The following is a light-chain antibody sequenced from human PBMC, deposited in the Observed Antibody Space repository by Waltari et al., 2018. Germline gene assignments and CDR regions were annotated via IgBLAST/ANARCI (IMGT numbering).Light chain of an antibody. J-gene: IGKJ2*01. CDR1: QSVSRNC. V-gene: IGKV3-20*01. Sequence: EIVLTQSPATLSLSPGERATLSCRASQSVSRNCLAWYRQKPGQAPRLLIYSASTRMGGFPDRFSGSGSGADFTLTISSLEAEDVAVYYCQQCAGSPYTFGQGTKLEIK. CDR3: QQCAGSPYT. CDR2: SAS.